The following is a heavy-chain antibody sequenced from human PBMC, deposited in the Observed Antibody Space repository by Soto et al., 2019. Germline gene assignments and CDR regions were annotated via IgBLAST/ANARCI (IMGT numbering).Heavy chain of an antibody. D-gene: IGHD3-10*01. CDR1: AGSLSSDY. CDR3: AGGRDTVVRGVMNWLDP. CDR2: IYYSGST. V-gene: IGHV4-59*12. Sequence: SQTLRLSWTFSAGSLSSDYCRWIRPPPGKGLEWIGYIYYSGSTNYNPSLKSRVTMSVDTSRSQFSLKLTSVTAMDTAVYYCAGGRDTVVRGVMNWLDPWGQGTLVTVSS. J-gene: IGHJ5*02.